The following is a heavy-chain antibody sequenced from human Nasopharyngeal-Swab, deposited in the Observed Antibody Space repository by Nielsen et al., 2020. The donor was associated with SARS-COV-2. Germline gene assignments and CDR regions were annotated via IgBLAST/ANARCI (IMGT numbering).Heavy chain of an antibody. CDR3: ARDNVVVAAANYYGVDV. D-gene: IGHD2-15*01. Sequence: WVRQAPGQGLEWVGMINPSGGTKYTQKFQDRITMTRDTSTSTLYMEVARLRSDDTAVYYCARDNVVVAAANYYGVDVWGQGTTVTVSS. V-gene: IGHV1-46*01. CDR2: INPSGGT. J-gene: IGHJ6*01.